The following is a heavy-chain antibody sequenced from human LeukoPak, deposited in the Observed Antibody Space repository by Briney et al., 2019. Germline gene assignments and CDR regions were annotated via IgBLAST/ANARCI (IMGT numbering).Heavy chain of an antibody. D-gene: IGHD5-18*01. CDR1: GFTFSSYT. CDR2: ISSSSSYI. V-gene: IGHV3-21*01. Sequence: GGSLRLSCAASGFTFSSYTMNRLRQAPGKGLEWVSSISSSSSYIYYADSVKGRFTISRDNAKNSLYLQMNSLRAEDTAVYYCARDKGSYDSDFWGQGTLVTVSS. J-gene: IGHJ4*02. CDR3: ARDKGSYDSDF.